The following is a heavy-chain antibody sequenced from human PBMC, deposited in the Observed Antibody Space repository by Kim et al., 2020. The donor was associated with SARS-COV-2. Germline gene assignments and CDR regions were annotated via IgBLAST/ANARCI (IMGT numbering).Heavy chain of an antibody. V-gene: IGHV4-34*01. D-gene: IGHD4-4*01. CDR3: ARGRRGGYSNRRSYWYFDL. J-gene: IGHJ2*01. CDR1: GGSFSGYY. Sequence: SETLSLTCAVYGGSFSGYYWSWIRQPPGKGLEWIGEINHSGSTNYNPSLKSRVTISVDTSKNQFSLKLSSVTAADTAVYYCARGRRGGYSNRRSYWYFDLWGRGTLVTVSS. CDR2: INHSGST.